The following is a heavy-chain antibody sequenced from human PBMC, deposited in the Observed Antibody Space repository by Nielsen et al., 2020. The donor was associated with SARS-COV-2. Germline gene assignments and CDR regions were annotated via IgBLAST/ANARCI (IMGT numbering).Heavy chain of an antibody. J-gene: IGHJ4*02. V-gene: IGHV3-48*03. CDR1: GFTFDSYE. Sequence: GGSLRLSCAASGFTFDSYEMNWVRQAPGKGLEWVSYISSSGSAIYYADSVKGRFTISRDNAKNSLYLQMNSLRAEDTAVYYCARQPALAAAGYYFDYWGQGTLVTVSS. D-gene: IGHD6-13*01. CDR2: ISSSGSAI. CDR3: ARQPALAAAGYYFDY.